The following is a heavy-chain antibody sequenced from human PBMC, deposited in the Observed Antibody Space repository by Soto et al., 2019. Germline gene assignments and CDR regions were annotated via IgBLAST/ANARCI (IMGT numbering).Heavy chain of an antibody. D-gene: IGHD5-18*01. CDR3: ARKAGYSYPSYWFDP. J-gene: IGHJ5*02. CDR1: GYTFTSYY. V-gene: IGHV1-46*01. Sequence: ASVKVSCKTSGYTFTSYYMHWVRQAPGQGLEWMGIINPSGGSTSYAQKFQGRVTMTRDTSTSTVYMELSSLRSEDTAVYYCARKAGYSYPSYWFDPWGQGTLVTVSS. CDR2: INPSGGST.